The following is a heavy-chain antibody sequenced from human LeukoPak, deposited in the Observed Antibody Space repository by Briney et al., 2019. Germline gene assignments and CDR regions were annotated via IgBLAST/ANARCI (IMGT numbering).Heavy chain of an antibody. V-gene: IGHV1-2*02. Sequence: ASVKVSCKASGYTFTGYYMHWVRQAPGQGLEWMGWINPNSGGTNYAQKFQGRVTMTRDMSTSTVYMELSSLRSEDTAVYYCARDLGVVVTAPYFDYWGQGTLVTVSS. J-gene: IGHJ4*02. CDR3: ARDLGVVVTAPYFDY. CDR1: GYTFTGYY. CDR2: INPNSGGT. D-gene: IGHD2-21*02.